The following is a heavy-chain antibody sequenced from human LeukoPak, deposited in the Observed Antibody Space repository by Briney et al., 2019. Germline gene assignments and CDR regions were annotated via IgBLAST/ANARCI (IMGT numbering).Heavy chain of an antibody. Sequence: ASVKVSCKASGYTFTSYGISWVRQAPGQGLEWMGWISAYNGNTNYAQKLQGRVTMTTDTSTSRAYMELRSLRSDDTAVYYCAIGTPGYSYGSVPFDYWGQGTLVTVSS. D-gene: IGHD5-18*01. V-gene: IGHV1-18*01. J-gene: IGHJ4*02. CDR1: GYTFTSYG. CDR3: AIGTPGYSYGSVPFDY. CDR2: ISAYNGNT.